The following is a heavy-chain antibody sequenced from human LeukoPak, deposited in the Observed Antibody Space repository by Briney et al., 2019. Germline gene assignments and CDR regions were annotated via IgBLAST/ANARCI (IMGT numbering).Heavy chain of an antibody. V-gene: IGHV3-53*01. CDR1: GFTVSRKY. CDR3: ARLMGDRTIYDY. Sequence: GGSLRLSCAASGFTVSRKYMTWVRQAPGKGLEWVSVIYSGGTASYADSVKGRFTISRDNSKNILYLQMNSLRAEDTAVYYCARLMGDRTIYDYWGQGALVTVSS. D-gene: IGHD1-26*01. CDR2: IYSGGTA. J-gene: IGHJ4*02.